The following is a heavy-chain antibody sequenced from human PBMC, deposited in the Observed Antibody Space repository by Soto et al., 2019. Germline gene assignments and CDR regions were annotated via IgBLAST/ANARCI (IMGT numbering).Heavy chain of an antibody. Sequence: SETLSLTCTVSGGSISSYYWSWIRQPPGKGLEWIGYIYYSGSTNYNPSLKSRVTISVDTSKNQFSLKLSSVTAADTAVYYCARDYNGDYDEGWFDPWGQGTLVTVSS. CDR3: ARDYNGDYDEGWFDP. CDR1: GGSISSYY. CDR2: IYYSGST. J-gene: IGHJ5*02. V-gene: IGHV4-59*01. D-gene: IGHD4-17*01.